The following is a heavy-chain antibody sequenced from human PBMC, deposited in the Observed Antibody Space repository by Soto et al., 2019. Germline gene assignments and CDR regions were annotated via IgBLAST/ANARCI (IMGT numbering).Heavy chain of an antibody. CDR3: ARDGGYSYVDYYYGMDV. V-gene: IGHV1-69*13. J-gene: IGHJ6*02. CDR1: GGTFSSYA. D-gene: IGHD5-18*01. CDR2: IIPIFGTA. Sequence: ASVKVSCKASGGTFSSYAISWVRQAPGQGLEWMGGIIPIFGTANYAQKFQGRVTITADESTSTAYMELSSLRSEDTAVYYCARDGGYSYVDYYYGMDVWGQGTTVTVSS.